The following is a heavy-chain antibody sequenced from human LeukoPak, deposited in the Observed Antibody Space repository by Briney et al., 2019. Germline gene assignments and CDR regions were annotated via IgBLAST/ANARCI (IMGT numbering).Heavy chain of an antibody. V-gene: IGHV4-4*02. J-gene: IGHJ3*02. D-gene: IGHD3-22*01. CDR3: AKSNGYGLIDI. Sequence: SETLSLTCAVSGGSISSSNWWSWVRQPPGKGLEWIGEIYHSGSTNYNPSLKSRVTISVDTSKNQFSLKLNSVTAADTAVYYCAKSNGYGLIDIWGQGTMVTVSS. CDR2: IYHSGST. CDR1: GGSISSSNW.